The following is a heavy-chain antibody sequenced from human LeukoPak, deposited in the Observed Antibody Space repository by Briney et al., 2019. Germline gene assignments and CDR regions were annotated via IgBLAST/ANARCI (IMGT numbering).Heavy chain of an antibody. V-gene: IGHV4-30-4*08. Sequence: SGPTLVKPTQTLTLTCTFSGFSLSTSGVGVGWIRQPPGKGLEWIGYIYYSGSTYYNPSLKSRVTISVDTSKNQFSLKLSSVTAADTAVYYCARVEGFFGSGSYSWGQGTLVTVSS. J-gene: IGHJ4*02. CDR3: ARVEGFFGSGSYS. D-gene: IGHD3-10*01. CDR1: GFSLSTSGVG. CDR2: IYYSGST.